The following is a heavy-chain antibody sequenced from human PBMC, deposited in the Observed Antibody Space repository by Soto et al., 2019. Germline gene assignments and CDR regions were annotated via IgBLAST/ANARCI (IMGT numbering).Heavy chain of an antibody. CDR3: ARDATLYDSTAYYYLY. Sequence: QVQLVQSGAEVMKPGSSVKVSCKASGGTFSNYGVNWVRQAPGQGLEWMGGIIPIFGTANYAQKFQGRVTITADASTRTAYMELSSLRSEDTAVYYCARDATLYDSTAYYYLYWGQGTLVTVSS. CDR1: GGTFSNYG. D-gene: IGHD3-22*01. J-gene: IGHJ4*02. CDR2: IIPIFGTA. V-gene: IGHV1-69*01.